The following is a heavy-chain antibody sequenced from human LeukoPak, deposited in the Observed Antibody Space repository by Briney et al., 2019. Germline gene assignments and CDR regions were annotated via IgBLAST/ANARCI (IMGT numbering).Heavy chain of an antibody. CDR2: IYTSGST. J-gene: IGHJ2*01. V-gene: IGHV4-61*02. CDR1: GGSISSGSYF. Sequence: SETLSLTCTVSGGSISSGSYFWSWIRQPAGKGLEWIGRIYTSGSTNYNPSLKSRVTISVDTSKNQFSLKLSSVTAADTAVYYCARVTVGATEYFDLWGRGTLVTVSS. D-gene: IGHD1-26*01. CDR3: ARVTVGATEYFDL.